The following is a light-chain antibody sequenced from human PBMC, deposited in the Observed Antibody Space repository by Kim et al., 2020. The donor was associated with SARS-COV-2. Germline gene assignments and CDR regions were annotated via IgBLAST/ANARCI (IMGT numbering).Light chain of an antibody. CDR3: FVNYNGVVV. CDR1: TGAVTTGHY. Sequence: PGGTVTLTCASSTGAVTTGHYPYWFHQRPGQAPTTLIYDTTKKHSWTPARFSGSLLGDKAALTLSGARPGDEAEYYCFVNYNGVVVFGGGTQLTVL. CDR2: DTT. J-gene: IGLJ3*02. V-gene: IGLV7-46*01.